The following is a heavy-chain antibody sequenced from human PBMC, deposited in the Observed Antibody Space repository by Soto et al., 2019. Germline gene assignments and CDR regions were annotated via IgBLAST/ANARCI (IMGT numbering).Heavy chain of an antibody. CDR3: AKELVQMQTWRFSGVGDTFDV. CDR2: INPASGDT. V-gene: IGHV1-2*04. Sequence: ASVKVSCKTSGYTFSNYYIHWLRQAPGQGLEWMGWINPASGDTKYAQNLQVSVTLTRDTPLSTAYMEVNNLKSEDSAIYYCAKELVQMQTWRFSGVGDTFDVWGQGTMVTVSS. CDR1: GYTFSNYY. D-gene: IGHD3-3*01. J-gene: IGHJ3*01.